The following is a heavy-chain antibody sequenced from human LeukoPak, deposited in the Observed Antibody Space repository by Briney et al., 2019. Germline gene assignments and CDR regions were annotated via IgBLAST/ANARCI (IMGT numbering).Heavy chain of an antibody. J-gene: IGHJ4*02. D-gene: IGHD6-19*01. V-gene: IGHV4-39*01. CDR1: GGSISSSSYY. CDR3: ARTNSSGYYFDY. CDR2: IYYSGST. Sequence: SETLSLTCTVSGGSISSSSYYWGWIRRPPGKGLEWIGSIYYSGSTYYNPSLKSRVTISVDTSKNQFSLKLSSVTAADTAVYYCARTNSSGYYFDYWGQGTLVTVSS.